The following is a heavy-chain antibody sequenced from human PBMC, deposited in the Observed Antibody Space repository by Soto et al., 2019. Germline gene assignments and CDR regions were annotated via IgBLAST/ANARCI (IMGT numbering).Heavy chain of an antibody. J-gene: IGHJ1*01. CDR1: GFTFSTYW. CDR2: ISENGGIT. D-gene: IGHD3-10*01. Sequence: VQLVESGGGLVQPGGSLRLSCAASGFTFSTYWMQWVRQVPGEGLVWVSSISENGGITVYADSVKGRFTISRDNAKNTLYLQMDGLRVEDTAIYYCAREYYSSGTHWGQGILVTVST. V-gene: IGHV3-74*01. CDR3: AREYYSSGTH.